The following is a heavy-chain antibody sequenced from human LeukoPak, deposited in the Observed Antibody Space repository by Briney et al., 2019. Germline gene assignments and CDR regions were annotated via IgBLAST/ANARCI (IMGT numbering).Heavy chain of an antibody. CDR3: ARLEGGGYDSSGYKDDY. Sequence: SSETLSLTCAVSGYSISSGYYWGWIRQPPGKGLEWIGIIYHSGSTYYNPSLKSRVTISVDTSKNQFSLKLSSVNAADTAVYYCARLEGGGYDSSGYKDDYWGQGTLVTVSS. D-gene: IGHD3-22*01. CDR1: GYSISSGYY. CDR2: IYHSGST. J-gene: IGHJ4*02. V-gene: IGHV4-38-2*01.